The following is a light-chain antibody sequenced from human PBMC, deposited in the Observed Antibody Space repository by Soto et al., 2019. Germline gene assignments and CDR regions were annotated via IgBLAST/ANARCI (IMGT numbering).Light chain of an antibody. Sequence: DIQMTQSPSSLSASLGDRVTIPCRASQSISGYLNWYQQKPGKAPKLLIYAASSLQSGVPSRFSGSGSGTDFTLTISSLQPEDFATYYCQQSYSTPYTFGQGTKLEIK. CDR2: AAS. CDR3: QQSYSTPYT. CDR1: QSISGY. J-gene: IGKJ2*01. V-gene: IGKV1-39*01.